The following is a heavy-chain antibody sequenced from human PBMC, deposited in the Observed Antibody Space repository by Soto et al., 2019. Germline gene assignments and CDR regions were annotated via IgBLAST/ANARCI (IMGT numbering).Heavy chain of an antibody. CDR1: GDSVSRGGYY. J-gene: IGHJ3*02. CDR3: ASKFGELLADAFDI. CDR2: IYYSGST. V-gene: IGHV4-31*03. D-gene: IGHD3-10*01. Sequence: SETLSLTCTVSGDSVSRGGYYWSWIRQLPGKGLEWIGYIYYSGSTYYNPSLKSRVTISVDTSKDQFSLELSSVTAADTAVYYCASKFGELLADAFDIWGQGTMVTVSS.